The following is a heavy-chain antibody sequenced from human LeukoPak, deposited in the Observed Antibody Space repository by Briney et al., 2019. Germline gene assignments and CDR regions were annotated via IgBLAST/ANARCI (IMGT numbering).Heavy chain of an antibody. D-gene: IGHD4-17*01. CDR3: TTRSYGRRGMDV. J-gene: IGHJ6*02. Sequence: GGSLRLSCAASGFTFSSYGMHWVRQAPGKGLEWVGRIKSKTDGGTTDYAAPVKGRFTISRDDSKNTLYLQMNSLKTEDTAVYYCTTRSYGRRGMDVWGQGTTVTVSS. CDR1: GFTFSSYG. V-gene: IGHV3-15*01. CDR2: IKSKTDGGTT.